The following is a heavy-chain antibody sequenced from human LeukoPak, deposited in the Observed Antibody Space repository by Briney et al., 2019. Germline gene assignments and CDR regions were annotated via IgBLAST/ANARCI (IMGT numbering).Heavy chain of an antibody. CDR1: GFTYSSYW. V-gene: IGHV3-7*01. J-gene: IGHJ4*02. CDR2: IKQDGSEK. D-gene: IGHD1-1*01. CDR3: ARDKTGGIDY. Sequence: GGSLRLPCAASGFTYSSYWLSWVRQAPGQGLDWVANIKQDGSEKYYVDSVKGRFTISRDNAKNSLYLQMNSLRAEDTAVYYCARDKTGGIDYWGQGTLVTVSS.